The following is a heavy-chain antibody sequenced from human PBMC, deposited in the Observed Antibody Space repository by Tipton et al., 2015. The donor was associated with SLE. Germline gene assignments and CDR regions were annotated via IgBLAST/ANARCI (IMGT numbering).Heavy chain of an antibody. D-gene: IGHD3-10*01. V-gene: IGHV4-59*01. CDR3: ARAKGSGTYSSGQFDS. J-gene: IGHJ4*02. CDR1: GGSISRYY. Sequence: GLVKPSETLSLTCAVSGGSISRYYWSWIRQPPGKGLEWIGHIYQSGGTYYNPSLKGRVTISVDTSKNQFSLKLRSVTAADTALYYCARAKGSGTYSSGQFDSWGQGTLVTVSS. CDR2: IYQSGGT.